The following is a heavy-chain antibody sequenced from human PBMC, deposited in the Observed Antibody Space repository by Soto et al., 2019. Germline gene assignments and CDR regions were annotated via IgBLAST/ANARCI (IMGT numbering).Heavy chain of an antibody. V-gene: IGHV4-39*02. Sequence: QLRLQESGPGLVKPSETLSLTCTVSGGSISSSSYYWGWIRQPPGKGLEWIGSIYCSGSTYYNPSLESRVTISVDTSKNRFSLKLSSVPAADTAVYYCATQEVGGTYVYTFDPWGQGTLVTVSS. J-gene: IGHJ5*02. CDR2: IYCSGST. D-gene: IGHD1-26*01. CDR3: ATQEVGGTYVYTFDP. CDR1: GGSISSSSYY.